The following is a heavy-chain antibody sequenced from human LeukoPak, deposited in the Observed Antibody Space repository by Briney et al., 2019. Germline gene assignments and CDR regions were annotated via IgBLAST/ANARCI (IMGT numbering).Heavy chain of an antibody. D-gene: IGHD2-2*02. CDR1: GYSFTSYW. CDR3: ARRHCSSTSCYNGMDV. CDR2: IYPGDSDT. V-gene: IGHV5-51*01. J-gene: IGHJ6*02. Sequence: PGESLKISCKGSGYSFTSYWIGWVRQMPGKGLEWMGIIYPGDSDTRYSPSFQGQVTISADKSISTAYLQWSSLKASDTAIYYCARRHCSSTSCYNGMDVWGQGTTVTVSS.